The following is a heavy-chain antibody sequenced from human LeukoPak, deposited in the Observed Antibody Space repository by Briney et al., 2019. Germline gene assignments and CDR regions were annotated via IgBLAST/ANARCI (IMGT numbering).Heavy chain of an antibody. J-gene: IGHJ6*03. CDR3: ARFYCSSTSCHPLYYYYYMDV. D-gene: IGHD2-2*01. V-gene: IGHV7-4-1*02. Sequence: ASVKVSCKASGYTFTSYAMNWVRQAPGQGLEWMGWINTNTGNPTYAQGFTGRFVFSLDTSVSTAYLQISSLKAEDTAVYYCARFYCSSTSCHPLYYYYYMDVWGKGTTVTVSS. CDR2: INTNTGNP. CDR1: GYTFTSYA.